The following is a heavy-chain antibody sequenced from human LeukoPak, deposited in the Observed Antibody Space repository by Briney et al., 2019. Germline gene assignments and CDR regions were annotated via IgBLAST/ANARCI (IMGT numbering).Heavy chain of an antibody. CDR3: ARGYSGASFFDP. J-gene: IGHJ5*02. D-gene: IGHD2-15*01. CDR2: INHSGST. CDR1: GGSFSGYY. Sequence: PSETLSLTCAVYGGSFSGYYWSWIRQPPGKGLEWIGEINHSGSTNYNPSLKSRVTISVDTSKNQFSLKLSSVTAADTAVYYCARGYSGASFFDPWGQGTLVTVSS. V-gene: IGHV4-34*01.